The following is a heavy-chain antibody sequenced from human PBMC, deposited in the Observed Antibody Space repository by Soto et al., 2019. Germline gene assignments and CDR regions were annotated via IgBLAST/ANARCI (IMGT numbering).Heavy chain of an antibody. CDR1: GGSISSYY. V-gene: IGHV4-59*12. J-gene: IGHJ6*02. Sequence: PSETLSLTCTVSGGSISSYYWSWIRQPPGKGLEWIGYIYYSGSTYYNPSLKSRLTISMDTSKNQFSLKLSSVTAADTAVYYCARDRGFGMDVWGQETTVTVSS. CDR2: IYYSGST. CDR3: ARDRGFGMDV.